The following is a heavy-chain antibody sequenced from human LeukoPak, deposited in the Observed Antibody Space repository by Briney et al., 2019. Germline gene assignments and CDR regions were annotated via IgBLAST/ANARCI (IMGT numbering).Heavy chain of an antibody. V-gene: IGHV4-39*07. CDR2: IYYSGST. CDR1: GGSISGSSYY. Sequence: SETLSLTCTVSGGSISGSSYYWGWIRQPPGKGLEWIGSIYYSGSTYYNPSLKSRVTISVDTSKNQFSLKLSSVTAADTAVYYCARVTGSSGYYAYWGQGTLVTVSS. CDR3: ARVTGSSGYYAY. J-gene: IGHJ4*02. D-gene: IGHD3-22*01.